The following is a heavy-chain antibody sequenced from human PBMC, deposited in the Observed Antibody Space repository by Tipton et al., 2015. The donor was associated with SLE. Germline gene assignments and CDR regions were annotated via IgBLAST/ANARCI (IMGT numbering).Heavy chain of an antibody. D-gene: IGHD7-27*01. V-gene: IGHV4-34*01. CDR2: INHSGST. J-gene: IGHJ4*02. Sequence: TLSLTCAVYGGSFSGYYWSWIRQPPGKGLEWIGEINHSGSTNYNPSLKSRVTISVDTSKNQFSLKLSSVTAADTAVYYCASGTELGMLTFFDYWGQGTLVTVSS. CDR1: GGSFSGYY. CDR3: ASGTELGMLTFFDY.